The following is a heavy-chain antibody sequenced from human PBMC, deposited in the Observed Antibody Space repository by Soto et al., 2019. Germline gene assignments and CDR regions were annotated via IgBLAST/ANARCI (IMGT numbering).Heavy chain of an antibody. CDR3: ARAGVVVAATQFDY. CDR1: GFTVSSNY. D-gene: IGHD2-15*01. Sequence: GGSLRLSCAASGFTVSSNYMSWVRRAPGKGLEWVSVIYSGGSTYYADSVKGRFTISRDNSKNTLYLQMNSLRAEDTAVYYCARAGVVVAATQFDYWGQGTLVTVSS. CDR2: IYSGGST. J-gene: IGHJ4*02. V-gene: IGHV3-66*01.